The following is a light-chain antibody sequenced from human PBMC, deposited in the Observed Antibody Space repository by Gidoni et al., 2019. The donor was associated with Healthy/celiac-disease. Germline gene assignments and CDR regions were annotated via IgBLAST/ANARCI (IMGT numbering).Light chain of an antibody. J-gene: IGKJ4*01. V-gene: IGKV1-33*01. CDR2: DAS. CDR1: QDNSNY. Sequence: DIQMTQSPSSLSASVGDRVTITCQASQDNSNYLNWYQQKPGNAPNLLIYDASTLERGVPSRFSRSGSGTDFTCTISSLQPEDIATYYCQQYDNLPRKLTFGGGTKVEIK. CDR3: QQYDNLPRKLT.